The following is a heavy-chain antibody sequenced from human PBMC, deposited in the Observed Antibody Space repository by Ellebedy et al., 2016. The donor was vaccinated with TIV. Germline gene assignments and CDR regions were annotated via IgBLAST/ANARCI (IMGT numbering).Heavy chain of an antibody. CDR2: INPNSGGT. D-gene: IGHD1-26*01. J-gene: IGHJ4*02. V-gene: IGHV1-2*02. CDR1: GYTFTGYY. Sequence: ASVKVSCXASGYTFTGYYLHWVRQAPGQGFEWMGWINPNSGGTNYAQKFQGRVTMTRDTSISTAYMELSRLRSDDTAVYYCLRDKAGVGDSWGQGTLVTVSS. CDR3: LRDKAGVGDS.